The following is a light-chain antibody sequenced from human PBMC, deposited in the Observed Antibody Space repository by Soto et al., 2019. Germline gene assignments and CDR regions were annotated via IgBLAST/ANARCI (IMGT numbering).Light chain of an antibody. CDR2: AAS. J-gene: IGKJ4*01. Sequence: DIQMTQSPSTLSASVVDRVTITCRASQSISSWLAWYQQKPGKAPKLLIYAASTLQSGVPSRFSGSGSGTDFTLTISCLQSEDFATYYCQQYYSYPSFGGGTKVDI. V-gene: IGKV1-5*01. CDR1: QSISSW. CDR3: QQYYSYPS.